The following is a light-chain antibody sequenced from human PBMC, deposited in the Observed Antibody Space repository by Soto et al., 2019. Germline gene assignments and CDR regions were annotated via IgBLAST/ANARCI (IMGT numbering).Light chain of an antibody. Sequence: QLVLTQPPSASGTPGQTVTISCSGSWPNIGSNVVNWYQQLPGAAPKLLFSSNDHRPSGVPDRFSGSKSDTSASLAISGLQSEDEADYYCAAWDDSLNGVFFGGGTKVTVL. CDR3: AAWDDSLNGVF. V-gene: IGLV1-44*01. CDR1: WPNIGSNV. CDR2: SND. J-gene: IGLJ2*01.